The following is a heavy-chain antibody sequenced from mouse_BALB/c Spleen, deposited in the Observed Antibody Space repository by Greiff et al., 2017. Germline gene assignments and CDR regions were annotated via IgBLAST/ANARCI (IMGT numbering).Heavy chain of an antibody. V-gene: IGHV1S81*02. J-gene: IGHJ4*01. D-gene: IGHD2-2*01. Sequence: VQLQQSGAELVKPGASVKLSCKASGYTFTSYWMHWVKQRPGQGLEWIGEINPSNGRTNYNEKFKSKATLTVDKSSSTAYMQLSSLTSEDSAVYYCARGYYYAMDYWGQGTSVTVSS. CDR1: GYTFTSYW. CDR2: INPSNGRT. CDR3: ARGYYYAMDY.